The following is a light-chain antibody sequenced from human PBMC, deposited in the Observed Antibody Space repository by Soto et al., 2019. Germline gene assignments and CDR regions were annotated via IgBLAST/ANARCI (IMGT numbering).Light chain of an antibody. CDR1: QTIDTH. CDR3: QQYNKWPYT. J-gene: IGKJ2*01. CDR2: DLS. V-gene: IGKV3-15*01. Sequence: EIVMTQSPATLSVSLGERATLSCRASQTIDTHLAWYQQKRGQAPRLLIYDLSTRASGIPARFGGSGSGTEFTLTISSLQYEDFSAYFCQQYNKWPYTFGQGTKLEIK.